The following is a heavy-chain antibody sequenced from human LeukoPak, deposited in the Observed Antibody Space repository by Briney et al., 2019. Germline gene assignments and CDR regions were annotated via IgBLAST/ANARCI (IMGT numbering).Heavy chain of an antibody. J-gene: IGHJ6*02. CDR1: GFTFSSYA. V-gene: IGHV3-30-3*01. Sequence: GGSLRLSCAASGFTFSSYAMHWVRQAPGKGLEWVAVISYDGSNKYYADSVKGRFTISRDNSKNTLYLQMNSLRAEDTAVYYCARDHGMDVWGQGTTVNVSS. CDR3: ARDHGMDV. CDR2: ISYDGSNK.